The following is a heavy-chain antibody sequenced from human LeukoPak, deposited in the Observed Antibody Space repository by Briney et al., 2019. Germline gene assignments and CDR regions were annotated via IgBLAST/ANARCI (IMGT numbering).Heavy chain of an antibody. D-gene: IGHD1-26*01. J-gene: IGHJ6*02. CDR3: ARHSGSYTDYYYGMDV. CDR2: INAGNGNT. V-gene: IGHV1-3*01. CDR1: GYTFTSYV. Sequence: ASVTVSCKASGYTFTSYVMHWVRQARGQRREWMGWINAGNGNTKYSQKFQGRVTITRDTSASTAYMELSSLRSEDTAVYYCARHSGSYTDYYYGMDVWGQGTTVTVSS.